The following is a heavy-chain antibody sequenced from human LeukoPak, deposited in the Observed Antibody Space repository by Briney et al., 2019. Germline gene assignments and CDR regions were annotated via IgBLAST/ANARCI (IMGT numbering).Heavy chain of an antibody. CDR3: ARLHSGSYYVSDY. V-gene: IGHV5-51*01. D-gene: IGHD1-26*01. CDR2: IYPGDSDT. Sequence: GEALQISCKGAGYSFTSYWIGWGRQLPGKGLEGMGIIYPGDSDTRYSPSFQGQVTISADKSISPASLQLSSLMASDTAMYYCARLHSGSYYVSDYWGQGTLVTVSS. CDR1: GYSFTSYW. J-gene: IGHJ4*02.